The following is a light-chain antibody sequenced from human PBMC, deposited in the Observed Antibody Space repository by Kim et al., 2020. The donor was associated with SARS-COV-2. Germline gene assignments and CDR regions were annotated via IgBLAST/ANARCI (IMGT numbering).Light chain of an antibody. CDR2: DVS. CDR1: SSDVGGYNY. CDR3: SSYTSSSTLV. J-gene: IGLJ2*01. V-gene: IGLV2-14*03. Sequence: QSVLTQPASVSGSPGQSITISCTGTSSDVGGYNYVSWYQQHPGKAPKLMIYDVSNQPSGVSNRFSGSKSGNTASLTISGLQAEDEADYYRSSYTSSSTLVFGGGTQLTVL.